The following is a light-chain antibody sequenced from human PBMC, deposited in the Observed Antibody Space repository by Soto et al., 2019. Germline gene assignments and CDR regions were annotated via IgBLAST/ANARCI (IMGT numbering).Light chain of an antibody. V-gene: IGKV3-15*01. Sequence: EIVMTQSPATLSVSPGERATLSCRASQSVSSNLAWYQQKPGQAPRLLIYGTSTRATGIPARFSGSGSGTEFTLTISRLQSEDFAVYYCQQYHNWWTFDQGTKVEIK. CDR1: QSVSSN. CDR2: GTS. J-gene: IGKJ1*01. CDR3: QQYHNWWT.